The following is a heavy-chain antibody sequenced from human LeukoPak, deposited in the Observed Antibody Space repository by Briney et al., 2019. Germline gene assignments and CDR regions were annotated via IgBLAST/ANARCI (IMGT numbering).Heavy chain of an antibody. V-gene: IGHV4-59*01. CDR2: IYYSGST. Sequence: SETLSLTCTVSGGSISFYYWSWIRQPPGKGLEWIGYIYYSGSTNYNPSLKSRVTISVDTSKNQFSLRLSSVTAADTAVYYCARGGVTAINAFNIWGQGTMVTVSS. D-gene: IGHD2-21*02. J-gene: IGHJ3*02. CDR3: ARGGVTAINAFNI. CDR1: GGSISFYY.